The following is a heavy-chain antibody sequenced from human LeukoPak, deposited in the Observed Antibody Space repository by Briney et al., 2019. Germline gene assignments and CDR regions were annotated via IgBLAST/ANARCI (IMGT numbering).Heavy chain of an antibody. Sequence: PGGSLRLSCAASGFTFSSYAMHWVRQAPGKGLEWVAVISYDGSNKYYADSVKGRFTISRDNSKNTLYLQMNSLRAEDTAVYYCAQTTQYYFDYWGQGTLVTVSS. J-gene: IGHJ4*02. V-gene: IGHV3-30*04. CDR1: GFTFSSYA. CDR3: AQTTQYYFDY. CDR2: ISYDGSNK. D-gene: IGHD4-17*01.